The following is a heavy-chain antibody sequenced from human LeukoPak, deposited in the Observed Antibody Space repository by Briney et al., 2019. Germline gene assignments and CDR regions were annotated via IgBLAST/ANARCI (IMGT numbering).Heavy chain of an antibody. Sequence: GGSLRLSCAASGFPFTSYGISWVRQAPGQGLEWMGWISAYNGNTNYAQKLQGRVTMTTDTSTSTAYMELRSLRSDDTAVYYCARIWNSYGYFDAFDIWGQGTMVTVSS. J-gene: IGHJ3*02. CDR1: GFPFTSYG. D-gene: IGHD5-18*01. CDR3: ARIWNSYGYFDAFDI. V-gene: IGHV1-18*01. CDR2: ISAYNGNT.